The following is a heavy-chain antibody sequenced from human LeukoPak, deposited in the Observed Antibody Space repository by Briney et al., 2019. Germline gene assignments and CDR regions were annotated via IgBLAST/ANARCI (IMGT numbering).Heavy chain of an antibody. CDR3: ARDEQLLPRWFDR. D-gene: IGHD6-13*01. J-gene: IGHJ5*02. V-gene: IGHV1-46*01. CDR1: GYTFTSYY. Sequence: GASVKVSCKASGYTFTSYYMHWVRQAPGQGLEWRGIINPSGGSTSYAQKFQGRVTMTRDTSTSTAYMELRSLRSDDTAVYYCARDEQLLPRWFDRWGQGTLVTVSS. CDR2: INPSGGST.